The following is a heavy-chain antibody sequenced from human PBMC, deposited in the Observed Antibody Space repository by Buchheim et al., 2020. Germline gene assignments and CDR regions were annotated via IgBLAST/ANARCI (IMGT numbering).Heavy chain of an antibody. CDR2: IYTSGST. D-gene: IGHD3-22*01. CDR3: ARDLVITMIVGEQNWFDP. V-gene: IGHV4-4*07. J-gene: IGHJ5*02. CDR1: GGSISSYY. Sequence: QVQLQESGPGLVKPSETLSLTCTVSGGSISSYYWSWIRQPAGKGLEWIGRIYTSGSTNYNPSLKSRVTMSVEHSKNPFSLKLSSVTAADTAVYYCARDLVITMIVGEQNWFDPWGQGTL.